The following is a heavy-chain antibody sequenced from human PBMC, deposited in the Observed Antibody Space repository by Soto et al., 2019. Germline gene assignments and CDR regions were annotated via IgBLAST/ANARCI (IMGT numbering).Heavy chain of an antibody. J-gene: IGHJ4*02. CDR2: IIPIFGTA. V-gene: IGHV1-69*13. CDR1: GGTFSSYA. D-gene: IGHD3-10*01. CDR3: ASLYGSGRHRPRTHDY. Sequence: GASVKVSCKASGGTFSSYAISWVRQAPGQGLEWMGGIIPIFGTANYAQKFQGRVTITADESTSTAYMELSSLRSEDTAVYYCASLYGSGRHRPRTHDYWGQGTLVTVSS.